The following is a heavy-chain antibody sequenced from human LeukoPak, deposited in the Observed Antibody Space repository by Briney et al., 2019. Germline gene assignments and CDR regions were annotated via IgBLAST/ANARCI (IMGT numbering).Heavy chain of an antibody. CDR2: IYYSGST. Sequence: SETLSLTCTVSGGSISSSSYYWGWIRQPPGKGLEWIGSIYYSGSTYYNPSLKSRVTISVDTSKNQFSLKLSSVTAADTAVYYCARPYCSSTSCYTVDWFDPWGQGTLVTVSS. D-gene: IGHD2-2*02. V-gene: IGHV4-39*01. J-gene: IGHJ5*02. CDR3: ARPYCSSTSCYTVDWFDP. CDR1: GGSISSSSYY.